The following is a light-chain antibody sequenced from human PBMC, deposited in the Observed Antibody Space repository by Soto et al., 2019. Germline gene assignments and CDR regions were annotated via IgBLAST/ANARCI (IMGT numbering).Light chain of an antibody. CDR1: QSISSY. CDR2: AAS. Sequence: DLQVTQSHSTLSASVGDRVTITCRASQSISSYLNWYQQKPGKAPKLLIYAASTLQFGVPSRFSGSGSGTDFTLTISSLQPEDFATYYCQQSYRSPTFGQGTKVDIK. CDR3: QQSYRSPT. J-gene: IGKJ1*01. V-gene: IGKV1-39*01.